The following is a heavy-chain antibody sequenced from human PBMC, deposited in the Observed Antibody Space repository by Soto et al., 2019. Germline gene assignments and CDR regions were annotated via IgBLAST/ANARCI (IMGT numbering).Heavy chain of an antibody. V-gene: IGHV1-69*06. CDR1: GDTFTTYC. CDR2: IIPVFGTA. D-gene: IGHD1-1*01. J-gene: IGHJ4*02. CDR3: ARDLGNDTSWFDY. Sequence: QVQLVQSGAEVKKPGSSVKVSCKASGDTFTTYCLNWVRQAPGQGLEWMGGIIPVFGTAKYAQKYQDRVTITADKSTNTAYMELSSLRSDDTAVYYCARDLGNDTSWFDYWGQGTLVTVSS.